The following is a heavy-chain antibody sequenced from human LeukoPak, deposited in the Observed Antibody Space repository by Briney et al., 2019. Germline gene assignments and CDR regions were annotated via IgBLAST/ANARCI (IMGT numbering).Heavy chain of an antibody. CDR1: GYSFSGHY. D-gene: IGHD1-26*01. CDR3: ARGSIVGATFDYFDY. CDR2: ISPNSGGT. Sequence: ASVKVSCKASGYSFSGHYMHWVRQAPGQGPEWMGWISPNSGGTNYAQKFQGRVTMTRDTSISTAYMELSRLRSDDTAVYYCARGSIVGATFDYFDYWGQGTLVTVSS. V-gene: IGHV1-2*02. J-gene: IGHJ4*02.